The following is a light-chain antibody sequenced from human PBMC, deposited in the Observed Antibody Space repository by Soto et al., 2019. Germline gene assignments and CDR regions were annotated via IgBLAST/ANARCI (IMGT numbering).Light chain of an antibody. CDR3: SSYTSTFTWV. J-gene: IGLJ3*02. CDR2: GVS. V-gene: IGLV2-14*01. CDR1: SSDIGLHNF. Sequence: QSALTQSASVSGSPGQSITISCTGTSSDIGLHNFVSWHQQHPGKAPKFIIYGVSNRPSGVSNRFSASKSGNTASLTISGLQADDEADYYCSSYTSTFTWVFGGGTKLTVL.